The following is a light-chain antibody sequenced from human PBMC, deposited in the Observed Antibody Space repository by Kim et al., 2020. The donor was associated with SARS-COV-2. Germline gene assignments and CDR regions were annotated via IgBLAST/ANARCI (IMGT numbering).Light chain of an antibody. CDR2: DVS. V-gene: IGLV2-14*04. Sequence: QSITISCTGTSSDVGGYDYVSWYQQHPGKAPKLMIFDVSKRPSGVSNRFSGSRSGNTASLTISGLQAEDESDYYCSSYTSSSDSDLFGTGTKVTVL. CDR3: SSYTSSSDSDL. CDR1: SSDVGGYDY. J-gene: IGLJ1*01.